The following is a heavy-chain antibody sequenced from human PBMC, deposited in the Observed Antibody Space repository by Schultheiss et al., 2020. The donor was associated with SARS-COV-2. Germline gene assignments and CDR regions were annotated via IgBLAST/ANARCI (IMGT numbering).Heavy chain of an antibody. CDR1: GGSVSSNSYF. Sequence: SETLSLICTVSGGSVSSNSYFWGWIRQPPGKGLEWIGTISYSGSAYYNPSLESRVTMSVDTSKNHLSLRVRSVSAADTAVYYCARDQIHWFDPWGQGTLVTVSS. CDR3: ARDQIHWFDP. CDR2: ISYSGSA. J-gene: IGHJ5*02. V-gene: IGHV4-39*07.